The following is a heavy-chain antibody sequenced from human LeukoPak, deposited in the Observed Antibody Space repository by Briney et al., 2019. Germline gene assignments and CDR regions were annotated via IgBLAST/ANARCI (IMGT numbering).Heavy chain of an antibody. CDR3: ARPSWFGEFNSDY. CDR1: GGSISGSAYY. Sequence: PSETLSLTCSVSGGSISGSAYYWGRIRQPPGKGLEWIGSIYYSGSTYYNPSLKSRVTISVDTSKNQFSLKLSSVTAADTAVYYCARPSWFGEFNSDYWGQGTLVTVSS. CDR2: IYYSGST. J-gene: IGHJ4*02. V-gene: IGHV4-39*01. D-gene: IGHD3-10*01.